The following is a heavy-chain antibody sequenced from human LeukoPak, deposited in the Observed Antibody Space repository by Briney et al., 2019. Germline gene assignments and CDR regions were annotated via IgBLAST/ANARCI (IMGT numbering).Heavy chain of an antibody. D-gene: IGHD3-10*01. CDR1: GYRFTSYW. V-gene: IGHV5-51*01. CDR3: ARPIWFGDYYFDY. J-gene: IGHJ4*02. CDR2: IYPGDSDT. Sequence: PGESLQISFEGSGYRFTSYWIGWVRQMPGKGLEWMGIIYPGDSDTRYSPSFQGQVTISADQSINTAYLQWSSLKASDTAMYYCARPIWFGDYYFDYWGQGTLVTVSS.